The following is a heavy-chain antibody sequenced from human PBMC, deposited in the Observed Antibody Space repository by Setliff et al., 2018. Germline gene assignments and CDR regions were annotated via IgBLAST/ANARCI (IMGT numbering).Heavy chain of an antibody. CDR1: GYTFTSYG. V-gene: IGHV1-18*01. Sequence: ASVKVSCKASGYTFTSYGISWVRQAPGQGLEWMGWISAYNGNTNYAQKLQGRVTMTTDTSTSTAYMGLRSLRSDDTAVYYCARDLDYQYYYDSSGRDAFDIWGQGTMVTVSS. CDR2: ISAYNGNT. J-gene: IGHJ3*02. CDR3: ARDLDYQYYYDSSGRDAFDI. D-gene: IGHD3-22*01.